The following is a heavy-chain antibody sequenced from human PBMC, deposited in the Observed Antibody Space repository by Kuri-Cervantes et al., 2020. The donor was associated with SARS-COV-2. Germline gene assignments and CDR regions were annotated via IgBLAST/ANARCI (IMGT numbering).Heavy chain of an antibody. CDR2: ISWNSGSI. J-gene: IGHJ4*02. CDR3: AKAFYGGNRWGVDY. Sequence: GGSLRLSCAASGFTFDDYAMHWVRQAPGKGLEWVSGISWNSGSIGYADSVKGRFTISRDNAKNSLYLQMNSLRAEDTALYYCAKAFYGGNRWGVDYWGQGTLVTVSS. V-gene: IGHV3-9*01. D-gene: IGHD4-23*01. CDR1: GFTFDDYA.